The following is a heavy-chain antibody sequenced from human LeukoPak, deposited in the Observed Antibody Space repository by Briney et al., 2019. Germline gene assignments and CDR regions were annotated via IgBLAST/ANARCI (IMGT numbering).Heavy chain of an antibody. CDR2: IYYSGGA. V-gene: IGHV4-59*01. D-gene: IGHD3-9*01. CDR3: ARGHLYDILTGYYRGMDYYYGMDV. CDR1: GGSISSDY. J-gene: IGHJ6*04. Sequence: SETLSLTCTVSGGSISSDYWSWSRQPPGEGLEWIGDIYYSGGANYNPSLKSRVTISVETSKNQFSLKLSSVNAADTAVYYCARGHLYDILTGYYRGMDYYYGMDVWGKGTTVTVSS.